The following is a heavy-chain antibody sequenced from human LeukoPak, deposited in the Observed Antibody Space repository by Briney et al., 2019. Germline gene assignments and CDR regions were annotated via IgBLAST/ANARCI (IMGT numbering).Heavy chain of an antibody. Sequence: PGGSLRLSCAASGFTFSDYYMSWIRQAPGKGLEWVSYISSSGSTIYYADSVKGRFTISRDNAKNSLYLQMNSLRPEDTAVYYCASVVNYDPLTDYWGQGTLVTVSS. CDR3: ASVVNYDPLTDY. CDR2: ISSSGSTI. CDR1: GFTFSDYY. J-gene: IGHJ4*02. V-gene: IGHV3-11*01. D-gene: IGHD3-22*01.